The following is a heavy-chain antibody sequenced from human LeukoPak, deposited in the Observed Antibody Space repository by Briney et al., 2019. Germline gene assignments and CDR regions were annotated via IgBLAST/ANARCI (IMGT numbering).Heavy chain of an antibody. CDR1: GFTFSSYS. CDR3: AKDPYRASSGLVDY. J-gene: IGHJ4*02. CDR2: ISTSSNTI. V-gene: IGHV3-48*01. D-gene: IGHD5-12*01. Sequence: GGSLRLSCAASGFTFSSYSMNWVRQAPGKGLEWVSFISTSSNTIYYADSVKGRFTISRDNSKNTLYLQMNSLRAEDTAVYYCAKDPYRASSGLVDYWGQGTLVTVSS.